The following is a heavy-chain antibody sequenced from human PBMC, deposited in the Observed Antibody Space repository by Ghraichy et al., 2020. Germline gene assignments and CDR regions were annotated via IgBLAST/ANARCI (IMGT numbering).Heavy chain of an antibody. Sequence: GGSLRLSCAASGFTFSSYGMHWVRQAPGKGLEWVAVIWYDGSNKYYADSVKGRFTISRDNSKNTLYLQMNSLRAEDTAVYYCARDNSAIVGATQGWFDPWGQGTLVTVSS. V-gene: IGHV3-33*01. J-gene: IGHJ5*02. D-gene: IGHD1-26*01. CDR3: ARDNSAIVGATQGWFDP. CDR1: GFTFSSYG. CDR2: IWYDGSNK.